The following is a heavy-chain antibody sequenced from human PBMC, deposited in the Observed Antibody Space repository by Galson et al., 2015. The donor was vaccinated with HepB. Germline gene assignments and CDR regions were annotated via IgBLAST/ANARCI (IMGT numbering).Heavy chain of an antibody. CDR1: GFTFSSYA. CDR3: AKDVGGYYGSGSSFDY. CDR2: ISGSGGSI. D-gene: IGHD3-10*01. Sequence: SLRLSCAASGFTFSSYAMSWVRQAPGKGLEWVSAISGSGGSIYYADSVKGRFTISRDNSKNTLYLQMNSLRAEDTAVYYCAKDVGGYYGSGSSFDYWGQGTLVTVSS. J-gene: IGHJ4*02. V-gene: IGHV3-23*01.